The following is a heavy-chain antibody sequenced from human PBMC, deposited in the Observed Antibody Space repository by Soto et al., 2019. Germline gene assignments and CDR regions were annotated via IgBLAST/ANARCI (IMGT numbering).Heavy chain of an antibody. V-gene: IGHV3-74*01. D-gene: IGHD3-9*01. CDR1: GFPFSSYW. Sequence: EVQLVESGGDLVQRGGSLRLSCAASGFPFSSYWMHWVRHTPGKGLDWVARISGDGVTTYYADSVTGRFTVSRDNAKNALALQIRGLRAEEMAVYYCAREYYGLLTGDYTDYWGQGTLVSVSS. CDR2: ISGDGVTT. J-gene: IGHJ4*02. CDR3: AREYYGLLTGDYTDY.